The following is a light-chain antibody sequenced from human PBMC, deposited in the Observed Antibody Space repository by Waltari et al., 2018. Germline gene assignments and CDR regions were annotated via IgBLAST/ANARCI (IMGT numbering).Light chain of an antibody. CDR1: QTINTY. Sequence: DIRMTQSPSSLSASVGDRVTITCRASQTINTYLNWYQQKQGKAPQLLIYDASTLGSGVPSRFSGSGSGTDFTLTISSLQPEDFATYYCQQTYNVPPITFGQGTRLDFK. CDR2: DAS. J-gene: IGKJ5*01. V-gene: IGKV1-39*01. CDR3: QQTYNVPPIT.